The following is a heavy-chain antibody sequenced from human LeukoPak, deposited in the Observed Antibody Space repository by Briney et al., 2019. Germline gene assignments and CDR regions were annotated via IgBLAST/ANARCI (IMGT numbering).Heavy chain of an antibody. CDR3: AKDPEDYYGSGSYVDY. CDR2: ISGSGGST. CDR1: GFTFSSYA. V-gene: IGHV3-23*01. D-gene: IGHD3-10*01. Sequence: GGSLRLSCAASGFTFSSYAMSWVRQAPGKGLEWVSAISGSGGSTYYADSVKGRFTISRDNSKNTLYLQMNSLRAEDTAVYYCAKDPEDYYGSGSYVDYWGQGTLVTVSS. J-gene: IGHJ4*02.